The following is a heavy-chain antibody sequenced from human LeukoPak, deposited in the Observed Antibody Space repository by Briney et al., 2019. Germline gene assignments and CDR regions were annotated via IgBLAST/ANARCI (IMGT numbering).Heavy chain of an antibody. D-gene: IGHD6-19*01. CDR2: LYYSGSA. V-gene: IGHV4-39*02. CDR3: AREARSGWSASPPPEFDY. CDR1: GGSISSSRYY. J-gene: IGHJ4*02. Sequence: PSETLSLTCTVSGGSISSSRYYWAWIRQSPGKGLEWIGSLYYSGSAYYNPSLKSRVTISVDTSKNQFSLKLSSVTAADTAVYYCAREARSGWSASPPPEFDYWGQGTLVTVSS.